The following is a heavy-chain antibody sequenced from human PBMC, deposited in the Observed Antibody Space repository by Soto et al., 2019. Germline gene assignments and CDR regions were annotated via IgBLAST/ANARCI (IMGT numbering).Heavy chain of an antibody. CDR2: ISDSGGRT. CDR3: AKSLNINWKNWFDP. CDR1: GFTFSSSA. J-gene: IGHJ5*02. V-gene: IGHV3-23*01. Sequence: EEQLLESGGGLVQPGESLRLSCAASGFTFSSSAMNWVRQAPGKGLEWVSIISDSGGRTYYADSVRGRFTISRDNSKNTLYLQMNSLRAADTAVYYCAKSLNINWKNWFDPWGQGTLVTVSS. D-gene: IGHD1-1*01.